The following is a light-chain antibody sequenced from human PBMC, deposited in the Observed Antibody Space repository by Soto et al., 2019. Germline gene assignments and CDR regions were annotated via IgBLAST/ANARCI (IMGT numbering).Light chain of an antibody. CDR1: SSDIGSYNL. Sequence: QSALTQPASVSGSPGQSITISCTGTSSDIGSYNLVSRYQQHPGKAPKLMIYDGIKRPSGVSNRFSGSKSGNTASLTISGLQAEDEADYYCCSYAGDSTFVFGGGTKLTVL. V-gene: IGLV2-23*03. CDR2: DGI. J-gene: IGLJ3*02. CDR3: CSYAGDSTFV.